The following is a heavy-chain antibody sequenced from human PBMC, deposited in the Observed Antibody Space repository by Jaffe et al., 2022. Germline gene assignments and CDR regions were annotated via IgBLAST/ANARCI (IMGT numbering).Heavy chain of an antibody. CDR1: GFTFSSYG. Sequence: QVQLVESGGGVVQPGRSLRLSCAASGFTFSSYGMHWVRQAPGKGLEWVAVISYDGSNKYYADSVKGRFTISRDNSKNTLYLQMNSLRAEDTAVYYCAKETGDGSGDYGGGAFDYWGQGTLVTVSS. V-gene: IGHV3-30*18. J-gene: IGHJ4*02. D-gene: IGHD4-17*01. CDR3: AKETGDGSGDYGGGAFDY. CDR2: ISYDGSNK.